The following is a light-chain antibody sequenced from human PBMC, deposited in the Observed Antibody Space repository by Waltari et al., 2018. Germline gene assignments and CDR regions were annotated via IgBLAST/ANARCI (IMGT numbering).Light chain of an antibody. Sequence: DIVMTQSPDSLAVSLGERATIHCQSSQTVLYSSNNKNYLAWYQQRPGQPPKLFFYWASTRESGVPDRFSASGSGTDFTLTISSLQAEDVAVYYCQQYYSSPYTFGQGTKVDIK. CDR1: QTVLYSSNNKNY. V-gene: IGKV4-1*01. CDR2: WAS. CDR3: QQYYSSPYT. J-gene: IGKJ2*01.